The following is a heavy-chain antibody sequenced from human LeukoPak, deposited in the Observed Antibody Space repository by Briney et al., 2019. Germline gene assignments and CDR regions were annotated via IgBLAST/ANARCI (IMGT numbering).Heavy chain of an antibody. D-gene: IGHD1-7*01. J-gene: IGHJ5*02. CDR1: GYTFTSYV. CDR3: ARAVGITGTRGRWFDP. CDR2: ISAYNGNT. V-gene: IGHV1-18*01. Sequence: GASVTVSFKASGYTFTSYVISWVRQAPGQGLEWMGWISAYNGNTNYAQKLQGRVTMTTDTSTSTAYMELRSLRSDNTAVYYCARAVGITGTRGRWFDPWGQGTLVTVSS.